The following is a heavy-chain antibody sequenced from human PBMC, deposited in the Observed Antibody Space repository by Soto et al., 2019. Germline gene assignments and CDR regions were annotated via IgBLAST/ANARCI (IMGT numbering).Heavy chain of an antibody. CDR1: GYTFSDYY. CDR3: ASEPATAKPDGVDF. CDR2: INPNSGGT. Sequence: ASVTVSCKASGYTFSDYYIHWVRQAPGQGLEWMGWINPNSGGTKYAPKFQGGVTMTRDTPLKKDYMELSRPRSGDTAVYYCASEPATAKPDGVDFWG. D-gene: IGHD1-1*01. V-gene: IGHV1-2*02. J-gene: IGHJ4*01.